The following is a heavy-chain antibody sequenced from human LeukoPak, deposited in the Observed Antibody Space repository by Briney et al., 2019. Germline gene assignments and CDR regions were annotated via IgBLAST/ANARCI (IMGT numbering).Heavy chain of an antibody. J-gene: IGHJ4*02. Sequence: GGSQRLSCAASGFTFSSYSMYWVRQSPGKGLEWVSYISSSSSTIYYADSVKGRFTISRDNAKNSLYLQMNSLRAEDTAVYYCARDFEVRGVPVYYFDYWGQGTLVTVSS. CDR1: GFTFSSYS. D-gene: IGHD3-10*01. CDR3: ARDFEVRGVPVYYFDY. CDR2: ISSSSSTI. V-gene: IGHV3-48*01.